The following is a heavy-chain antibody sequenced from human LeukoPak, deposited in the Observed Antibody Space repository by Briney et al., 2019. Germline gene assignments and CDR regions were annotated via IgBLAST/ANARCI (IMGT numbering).Heavy chain of an antibody. CDR3: AREVREIVVVIAADY. D-gene: IGHD2-15*01. J-gene: IGHJ4*02. V-gene: IGHV3-48*01. Sequence: PGGSLRLSCAASGFTFSTYSMNWVRQAPGKGLEWVSYISSSSSAIYHADSVKGRFTISRDNSKNTLYPQMNSLRAEDTAVYYCAREVREIVVVIAADYWGQGSLVTVSS. CDR1: GFTFSTYS. CDR2: ISSSSSAI.